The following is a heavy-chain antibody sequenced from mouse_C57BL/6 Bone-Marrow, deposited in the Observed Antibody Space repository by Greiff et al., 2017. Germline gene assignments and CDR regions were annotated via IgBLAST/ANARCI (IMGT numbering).Heavy chain of an antibody. CDR2: ISSGGSYT. Sequence: VQLKQSGGDLVKPGGSLKLSCAASGFTFSSSGMSWVRQTPDKRLEWVATISSGGSYTSYPDSVTGRFTISRENAKNTLYLQMSSLKAEDTAMYYCTRRTTVRYFDVWGTGTTVTVSS. CDR1: GFTFSSSG. CDR3: TRRTTVRYFDV. J-gene: IGHJ1*03. D-gene: IGHD1-1*01. V-gene: IGHV5-6*01.